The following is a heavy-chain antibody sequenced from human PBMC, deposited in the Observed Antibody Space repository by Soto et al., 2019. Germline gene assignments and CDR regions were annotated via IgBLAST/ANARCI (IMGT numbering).Heavy chain of an antibody. CDR3: ARAGAIADSYFDQ. CDR2: IYYNGRT. D-gene: IGHD1-26*01. J-gene: IGHJ4*02. V-gene: IGHV4-30-4*01. CDR1: GGSITSDYYY. Sequence: SETLSLTCTVSGGSITSDYYYWSWIRQPPGKGLEWIGYIYYNGRTYYNPSLKSRISISVDTSANQFSLRLDSVTAADTAVYYCARAGAIADSYFDQWGQGTLVTVSS.